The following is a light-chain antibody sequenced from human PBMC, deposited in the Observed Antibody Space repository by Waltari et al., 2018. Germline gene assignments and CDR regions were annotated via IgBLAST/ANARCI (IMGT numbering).Light chain of an antibody. J-gene: IGKJ4*01. CDR3: QQYYGIPLT. Sequence: DIVMTQSPDSLAVSLRERATINCESSQTVLYSPNNQNFLAWYQQKPGQPLKLLIYWASTRASGVPDRFSGSGSGTRFTLTITSLQAEDVAVYYCQQYYGIPLTFGGGTKVEIK. V-gene: IGKV4-1*01. CDR1: QTVLYSPNNQNF. CDR2: WAS.